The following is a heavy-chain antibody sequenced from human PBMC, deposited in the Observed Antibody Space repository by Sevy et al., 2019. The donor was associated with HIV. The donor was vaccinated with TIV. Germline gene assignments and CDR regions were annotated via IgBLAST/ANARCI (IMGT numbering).Heavy chain of an antibody. J-gene: IGHJ4*02. CDR3: AKPVSYGYYGGLVH. CDR2: ISDSGGTT. CDR1: GFTFSSSA. Sequence: GGSLRLSCAASGFTFSSSAMSWVRQAPGKGLAWVSVISDSGGTTYYADSVKGRFTISRDNSKNTVYLQMNSLRVEDAAVYYCAKPVSYGYYGGLVHWGQGTLVTVSS. V-gene: IGHV3-23*01. D-gene: IGHD3-22*01.